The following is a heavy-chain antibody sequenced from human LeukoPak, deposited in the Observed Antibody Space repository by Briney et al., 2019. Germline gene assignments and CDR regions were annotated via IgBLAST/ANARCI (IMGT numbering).Heavy chain of an antibody. J-gene: IGHJ4*02. CDR1: GFTFSSYA. D-gene: IGHD3-22*01. V-gene: IGHV3-23*01. CDR2: ISGSGGST. CDR3: ARYYYDSSGYFDY. Sequence: GGSLRLSCAASGFTFSSYAVSWVRQAPGKGLEWVSAISGSGGSTYYADSVKGRFTISRDNSKNTLYLQMNSLRAEDTAVYYCARYYYDSSGYFDYWGQGTLVTVSS.